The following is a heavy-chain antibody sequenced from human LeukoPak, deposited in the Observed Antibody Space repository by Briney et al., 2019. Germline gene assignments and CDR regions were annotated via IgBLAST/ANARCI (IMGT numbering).Heavy chain of an antibody. CDR1: GFTFTDYY. V-gene: IGHV3-11*04. Sequence: GGSLRLSCAASGFTFTDYYMSCIRQAPGKGLEWVSYISNSGSSTYYADSVKGRFTISRDIDKNSLYLQMNSLNAEDTAVYSCARGRDGYNSGAFDIWGQGTMVTVSS. J-gene: IGHJ3*02. D-gene: IGHD5-24*01. CDR3: ARGRDGYNSGAFDI. CDR2: ISNSGSST.